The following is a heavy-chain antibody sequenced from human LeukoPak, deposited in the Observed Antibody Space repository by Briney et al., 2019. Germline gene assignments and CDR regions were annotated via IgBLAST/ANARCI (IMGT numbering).Heavy chain of an antibody. CDR3: ARIQMVRGVTSGYDVAFDV. V-gene: IGHV2-70*11. D-gene: IGHD3-10*01. J-gene: IGHJ3*01. CDR1: GGSFISNY. CDR2: IDWDDDK. Sequence: TLSLTCAVSGGSFISNYWSWIRQPPGKGLEWLARIDWDDDKYYNTSLKTRLTISKDTSKKHVVLTMTNMDPVDTATYYCARIQMVRGVTSGYDVAFDVWGQGTMVTVSS.